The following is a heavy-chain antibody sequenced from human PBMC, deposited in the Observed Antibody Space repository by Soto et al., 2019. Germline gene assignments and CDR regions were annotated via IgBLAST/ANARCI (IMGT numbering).Heavy chain of an antibody. D-gene: IGHD4-17*01. CDR2: IYYSGST. CDR1: GGSISSYY. V-gene: IGHV4-59*01. Sequence: PSETLSLTCTVSGGSISSYYWSWIRQPPGKGLEWIGYIYYSGSTNYNPSLKSRVTISVDTSKNQFSLKLSSVTAADTAVYYCATCTVTTSGYYYYYYRDVWGKGTTVKSP. J-gene: IGHJ6*03. CDR3: ATCTVTTSGYYYYYYRDV.